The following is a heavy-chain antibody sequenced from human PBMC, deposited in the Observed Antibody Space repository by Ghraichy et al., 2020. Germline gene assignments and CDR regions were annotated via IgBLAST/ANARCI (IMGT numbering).Heavy chain of an antibody. D-gene: IGHD3-16*01. CDR2: ISGSGTT. CDR3: ARVDSTWGSYFDL. J-gene: IGHJ4*02. Sequence: SETLSLTCTISGASVGGGGDYWSWIRQPPGKGLEWVGYISGSGTTSYNLSLKSRVTLSVDKSNDQISLKLSSVTAADTATYYCARVDSTWGSYFDLWGQGTPVTVSS. V-gene: IGHV4-30-4*08. CDR1: GASVGGGGDY.